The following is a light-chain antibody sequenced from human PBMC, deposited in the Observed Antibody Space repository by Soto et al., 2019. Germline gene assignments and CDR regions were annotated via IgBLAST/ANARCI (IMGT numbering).Light chain of an antibody. CDR3: TSDTSSRAYV. J-gene: IGLJ1*01. Sequence: QSALTQPASVSGSPGQSITISCTGTSCDVGGYNYVCWYQHQSGKAPKLMIHEVSKPPSGLSRRFSGSKSGNTASLTISRRQAEDEADYYGTSDTSSRAYVFGIGTKLTVL. V-gene: IGLV2-14*01. CDR2: EVS. CDR1: SCDVGGYNY.